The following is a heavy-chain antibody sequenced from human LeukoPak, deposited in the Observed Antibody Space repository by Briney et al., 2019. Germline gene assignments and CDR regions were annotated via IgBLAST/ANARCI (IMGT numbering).Heavy chain of an antibody. CDR3: ARERATVTTEVDS. J-gene: IGHJ4*02. CDR1: GGSISGYY. CDR2: IFTSGST. V-gene: IGHV4-4*07. Sequence: PSETLSLTCTVSGGSISGYYWSWIRQTAGAGLEWIGRIFTSGSTNYNPSLKSRLTISLDKSRNQFSLKLSSVTAADTAVYYCARERATVTTEVDSWGQGILVTVSS. D-gene: IGHD4-17*01.